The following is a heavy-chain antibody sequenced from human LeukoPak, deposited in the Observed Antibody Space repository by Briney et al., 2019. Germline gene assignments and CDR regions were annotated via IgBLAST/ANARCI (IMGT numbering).Heavy chain of an antibody. CDR1: GYSLISGYY. V-gene: IGHV4-38-2*01. J-gene: IGHJ4*02. CDR2: IYHSGST. Sequence: PSETLSLTCAVSGYSLISGYYWGWIRQPPGKGLEWIGSIYHSGSTYYNPSLKSRVTISVDTSKNQFSLKLSSVTAADTAVYYCARRYGSYSQNLFDYWGQGTLVTVSS. CDR3: ARRYGSYSQNLFDY. D-gene: IGHD3-10*01.